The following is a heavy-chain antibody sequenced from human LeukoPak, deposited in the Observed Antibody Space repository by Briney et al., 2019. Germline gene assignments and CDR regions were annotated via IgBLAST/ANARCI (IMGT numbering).Heavy chain of an antibody. V-gene: IGHV3-74*01. CDR2: INTDGNST. J-gene: IGHJ4*02. Sequence: GGSLRLSCAASGFTFSTYWMHWVRQAPGKGLVWVSQINTDGNSTTYAGSVKGRFTVSRDNAKNTLYLQMNSLRAEDTAVYYCARELASGDWGQGTLVTVSS. CDR3: ARELASGD. D-gene: IGHD6-13*01. CDR1: GFTFSTYW.